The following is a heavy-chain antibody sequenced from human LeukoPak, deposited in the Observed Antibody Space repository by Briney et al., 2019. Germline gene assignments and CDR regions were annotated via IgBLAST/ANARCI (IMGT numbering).Heavy chain of an antibody. CDR3: ARHLRNSFFDY. D-gene: IGHD2/OR15-2a*01. V-gene: IGHV4-59*08. Sequence: PSETLSLTCTVSGGSLSNYYWSWIRQPPGKGLEWTGYIYYSGSTSYYPSLESRVTISVDTSKTQFSLKLSSVTAADTAVYYCARHLRNSFFDYWGQGTLVTVSS. J-gene: IGHJ4*02. CDR1: GGSLSNYY. CDR2: IYYSGST.